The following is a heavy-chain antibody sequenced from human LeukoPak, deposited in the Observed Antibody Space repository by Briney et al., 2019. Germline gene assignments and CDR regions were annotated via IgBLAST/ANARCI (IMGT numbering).Heavy chain of an antibody. CDR3: ASSGSYRFDY. Sequence: GGSLRLSCAASGCTFSDHYMNWVRQAPGKGLEWVSHITASGTAMFYADSVKGRFTISRDNAKNSLYLQMNSLRDEDTAVYYCASSGSYRFDYWGQGTLVTVSS. CDR2: ITASGTAM. D-gene: IGHD1-26*01. J-gene: IGHJ4*02. V-gene: IGHV3-11*04. CDR1: GCTFSDHY.